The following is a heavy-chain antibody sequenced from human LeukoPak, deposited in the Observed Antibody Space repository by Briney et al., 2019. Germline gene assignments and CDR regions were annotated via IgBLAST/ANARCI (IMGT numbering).Heavy chain of an antibody. V-gene: IGHV1-2*02. CDR3: ARFGALFGELLFRY. CDR2: INPNSGGT. Sequence: ASVKVSCKASGYTFTGYYMHWVRQAPGQGPEWMGWINPNSGGTNYAQKFQGRVTMTRDTSISTAYMELSRLRSDDTAVYYCARFGALFGELLFRYWGQGTLVTVSS. D-gene: IGHD3-10*02. J-gene: IGHJ4*02. CDR1: GYTFTGYY.